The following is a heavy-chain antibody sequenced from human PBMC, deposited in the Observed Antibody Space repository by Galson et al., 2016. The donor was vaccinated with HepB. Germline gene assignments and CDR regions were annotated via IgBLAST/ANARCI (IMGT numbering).Heavy chain of an antibody. Sequence: SLRLSCAASGFGFSSYWMSWVRQAPGKGLEWVANINQVGSEKYYVDSVKGRFTISRDNAKNSLYLQMTTLRAEDTAVYYCARDFATITLVRGVSDFPFDYWGQGILVTVSS. D-gene: IGHD3-10*01. CDR3: ARDFATITLVRGVSDFPFDY. CDR2: INQVGSEK. CDR1: GFGFSSYW. J-gene: IGHJ4*02. V-gene: IGHV3-7*01.